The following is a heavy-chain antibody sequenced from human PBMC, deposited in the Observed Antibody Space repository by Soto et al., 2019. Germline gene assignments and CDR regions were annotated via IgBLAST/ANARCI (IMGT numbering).Heavy chain of an antibody. CDR3: ARDNSCTFPAAPGEKKSDSSGWRFDP. V-gene: IGHV1-46*03. J-gene: IGHJ5*02. Sequence: ASVKVSCKASGISFINHYVHWVRQAPGQGPEWMGVINPAGSVTVYALKLQDRVTVTRDTSTSTVYMELNSLTSEDTAIYYCARDNSCTFPAAPGEKKSDSSGWRFDPWGQGTLVTSP. CDR1: GISFINHY. CDR2: INPAGSVT. D-gene: IGHD2-21*01.